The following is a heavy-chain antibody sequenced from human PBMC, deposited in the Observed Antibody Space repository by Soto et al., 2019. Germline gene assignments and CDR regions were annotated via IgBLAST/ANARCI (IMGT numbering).Heavy chain of an antibody. CDR3: VRGGAFKIDN. CDR2: ISSSSSTI. D-gene: IGHD3-16*01. J-gene: IGHJ4*02. CDR1: GFTLSSYS. Sequence: EVQLVESGGRLVQPRVSLRLSRAASGFTLSSYSMNWARLAPGKGLEWVTYISSSSSTICYADSVKGRFTISRHNAKNTLYSQKNRLRDEDTAVYYCVRGGAFKIDNWGQGTLDTVYS. V-gene: IGHV3-48*02.